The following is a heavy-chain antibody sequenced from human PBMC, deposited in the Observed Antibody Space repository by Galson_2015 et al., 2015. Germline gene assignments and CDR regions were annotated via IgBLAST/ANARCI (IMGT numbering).Heavy chain of an antibody. CDR2: INAGNGNT. CDR3: ARDSGYDILTGYSYYYYYMDV. J-gene: IGHJ6*03. D-gene: IGHD3-9*01. V-gene: IGHV1-3*01. CDR1: GYTFTSYA. Sequence: SVKVSCKASGYTFTSYAMHWVRQAPGQRLEWMGWINAGNGNTKYSQKFQGRVTITGDTSASTAYMELSSLRSEDTAVYYCARDSGYDILTGYSYYYYYMDVWGKGTTVTVSS.